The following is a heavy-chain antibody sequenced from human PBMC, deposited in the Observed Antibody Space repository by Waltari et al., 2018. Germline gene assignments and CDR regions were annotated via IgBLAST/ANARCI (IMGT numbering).Heavy chain of an antibody. D-gene: IGHD2-8*02. Sequence: QVQLVESGGGVVQPGKSTRLSCSASGFSCSGFSMHWVRQAPGKGLEWVAVITYDGKHKDYADAVKGRFTISRDNSKNTVYLQMNILRLQDTAVYYCASDPSRLSTPGGYFDNWGQGTLVTVSS. J-gene: IGHJ4*02. V-gene: IGHV3-30*03. CDR3: ASDPSRLSTPGGYFDN. CDR2: ITYDGKHK. CDR1: GFSCSGFS.